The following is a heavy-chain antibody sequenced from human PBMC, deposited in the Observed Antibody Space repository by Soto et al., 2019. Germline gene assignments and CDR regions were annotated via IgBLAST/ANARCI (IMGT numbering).Heavy chain of an antibody. J-gene: IGHJ4*02. CDR2: INPNSGGT. Sequence: ASVKVSCKASGYTFTGYYMHWVRQAPGQGLEWMGWINPNSGGTNYAQKFQGWVTMTRDTSISTAYMELSRLRSDDTAVYYCARGGITGTPLPEDYWGQGTLVTVSS. CDR3: ARGGITGTPLPEDY. CDR1: GYTFTGYY. D-gene: IGHD1-20*01. V-gene: IGHV1-2*04.